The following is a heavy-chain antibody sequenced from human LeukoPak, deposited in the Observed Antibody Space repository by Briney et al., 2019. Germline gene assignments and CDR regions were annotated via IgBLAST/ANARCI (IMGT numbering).Heavy chain of an antibody. CDR3: ARVFRDYGGNPPLDY. CDR2: IYHSGST. V-gene: IGHV4-4*02. Sequence: SGTLSLTCAVSGGSISSSNWWSWVRQPPGKGLEWIGEIYHSGSTNYNPSLKSRVTISVDKSKNQFSLKLSSVTAADTAVYYCARVFRDYGGNPPLDYWGQGTLVTVSS. D-gene: IGHD4-23*01. CDR1: GGSISSSNW. J-gene: IGHJ4*02.